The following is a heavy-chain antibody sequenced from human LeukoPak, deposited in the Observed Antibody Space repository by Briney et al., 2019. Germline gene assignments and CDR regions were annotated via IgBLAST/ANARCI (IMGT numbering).Heavy chain of an antibody. CDR1: GYSFTNYG. D-gene: IGHD2-8*01. V-gene: IGHV1-18*01. CDR3: ARDSIVLMVYAIVSGYYYMDV. J-gene: IGHJ6*03. CDR2: ITTYNGNT. Sequence: ASVKVSCKASGYSFTNYGISWVRQAPGQGLEWMGWITTYNGNTNYAQKFQGRVTMTTDTSTSTAYMELRSLRSDDTAVYYCARDSIVLMVYAIVSGYYYMDVWGKGTTVTVSS.